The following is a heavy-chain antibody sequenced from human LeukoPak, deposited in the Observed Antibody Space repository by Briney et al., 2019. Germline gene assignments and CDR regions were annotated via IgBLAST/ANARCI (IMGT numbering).Heavy chain of an antibody. J-gene: IGHJ4*02. CDR1: GYTFTSYD. Sequence: ASVKVSCKASGYTFTSYDITWLRQAPGQGLEWMGWINPYNGNTNYAQKFQGRVTMTTDTSTSTAYMELRSLRSDDTAVYYCARDLGGSYSEGPCDYWGQGTLVTASS. CDR3: ARDLGGSYSEGPCDY. D-gene: IGHD1-26*01. V-gene: IGHV1-18*01. CDR2: INPYNGNT.